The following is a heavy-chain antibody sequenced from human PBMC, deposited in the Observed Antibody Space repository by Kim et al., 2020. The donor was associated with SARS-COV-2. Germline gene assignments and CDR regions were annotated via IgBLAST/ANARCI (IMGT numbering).Heavy chain of an antibody. V-gene: IGHV3-72*01. Sequence: YAASVKGRFTIPRDDSKNSLYLQMNSLKTEDTAVYYCARAQGSGSYASDYWGQGTLVTVSS. D-gene: IGHD3-10*01. J-gene: IGHJ4*02. CDR3: ARAQGSGSYASDY.